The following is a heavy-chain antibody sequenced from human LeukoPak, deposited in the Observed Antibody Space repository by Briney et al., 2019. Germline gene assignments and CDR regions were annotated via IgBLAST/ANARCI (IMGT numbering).Heavy chain of an antibody. V-gene: IGHV3-30*02. Sequence: PGGSLRLSCAASGFTFSSYGMHWVRQAPGKGLEWVAFIRYDGSNKYHTDSVKGRFTISRDNAKNSLYLQMNSLRAEDTAVYYCATINYGDYVDAFDYWGQGTLVTVSS. CDR3: ATINYGDYVDAFDY. J-gene: IGHJ4*02. CDR1: GFTFSSYG. CDR2: IRYDGSNK. D-gene: IGHD4-17*01.